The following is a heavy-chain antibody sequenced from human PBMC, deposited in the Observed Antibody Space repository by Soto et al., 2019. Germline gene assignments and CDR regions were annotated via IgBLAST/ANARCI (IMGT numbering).Heavy chain of an antibody. CDR3: ARAFSGSYPNFDY. CDR1: GFIFRSYA. D-gene: IGHD1-26*01. Sequence: GGSLRLSCLASGFIFRSYAMHWVRQAPGKGLEWVAVITYDGINGYYADSVRGRFAISRDNSKNTWYLQMNGLRLEDTAVYYCARAFSGSYPNFDYWGQGTRVTVSS. V-gene: IGHV3-30*09. CDR2: ITYDGING. J-gene: IGHJ4*02.